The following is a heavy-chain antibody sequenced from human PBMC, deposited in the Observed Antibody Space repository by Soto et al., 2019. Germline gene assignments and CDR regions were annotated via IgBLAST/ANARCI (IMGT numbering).Heavy chain of an antibody. D-gene: IGHD3-22*01. CDR1: GGTFSNYV. CDR2: IIPIFDTT. Sequence: QVQLVQSGAEVKKPGSSVSVSCKASGGTFSNYVISWLRQAPGQGLDWMGGIIPIFDTTNYAQKFQGRVTITADESTSTAYMELSSLRSEDTAVYYCARGPITSGYYLDFYDWGQGTLVTVSS. V-gene: IGHV1-69*01. J-gene: IGHJ1*01. CDR3: ARGPITSGYYLDFYD.